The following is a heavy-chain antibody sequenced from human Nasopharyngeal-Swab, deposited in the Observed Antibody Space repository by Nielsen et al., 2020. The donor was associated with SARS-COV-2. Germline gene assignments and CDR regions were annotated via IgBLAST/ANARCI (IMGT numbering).Heavy chain of an antibody. V-gene: IGHV3-21*01. CDR3: ALSPFHLFSLNYFDT. J-gene: IGHJ4*02. CDR2: ISSSSSYT. D-gene: IGHD2/OR15-2a*01. Sequence: GESLKISCAASGFAFSTYSMNWVRQAPGKGPEWVSSISSSSSYTYYADSVKGRFTISRDNAKNSLYLQMNSLRAEDTAVYYCALSPFHLFSLNYFDTWGQGMLVTVSS. CDR1: GFAFSTYS.